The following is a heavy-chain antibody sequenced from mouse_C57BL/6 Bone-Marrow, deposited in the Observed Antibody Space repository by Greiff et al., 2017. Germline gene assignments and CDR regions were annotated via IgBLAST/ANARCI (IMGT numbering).Heavy chain of an antibody. CDR3: PTNTSFDY. D-gene: IGHD2-10*01. Sequence: QVQLKESGAELVRPGASVKMSCKASGYTFTSYNMHWVKQTPRQGLEWIGAIDPGNGDTSYNQKFKGKATLTVDKSTSTAYMQLSSLTSEDSAVYFCPTNTSFDYWGQGTTLTVSS. CDR1: GYTFTSYN. V-gene: IGHV1-12*01. J-gene: IGHJ2*01. CDR2: IDPGNGDT.